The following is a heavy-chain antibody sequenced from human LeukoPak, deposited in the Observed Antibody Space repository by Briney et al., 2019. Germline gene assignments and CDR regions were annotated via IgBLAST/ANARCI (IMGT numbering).Heavy chain of an antibody. J-gene: IGHJ4*02. CDR2: IHRDEKT. D-gene: IGHD3-10*01. CDR3: AREVISSPSYFDY. CDR1: GFTVSSSY. V-gene: IGHV3-53*01. Sequence: SGGSLRLSCAASGFTVSSSYMYWVRQAPGKGLEWVSFIHRDEKTYYGDSVKGRFTMSRDNSKNTLYLQMNSLGADDTAVYYCAREVISSPSYFDYWGQGILVTVSS.